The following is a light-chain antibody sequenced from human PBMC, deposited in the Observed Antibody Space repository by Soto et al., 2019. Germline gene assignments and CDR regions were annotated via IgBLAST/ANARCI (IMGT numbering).Light chain of an antibody. CDR2: GAS. Sequence: EIVMTQSPATLSVSPGERATLSCRASQSVSSNLAWFQQKPGQAPSLLISGASTTATGIPARFSGSGSGTDFTLTISSLQSEDFAVYYCYQYNDWPRTFGPGTKVDIK. CDR1: QSVSSN. J-gene: IGKJ3*01. V-gene: IGKV3-15*01. CDR3: YQYNDWPRT.